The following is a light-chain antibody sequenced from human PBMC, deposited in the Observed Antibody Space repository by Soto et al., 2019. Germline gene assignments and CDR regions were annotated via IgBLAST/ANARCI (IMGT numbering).Light chain of an antibody. CDR2: AAS. CDR3: QQLNSYPIT. CDR1: QGLSSD. V-gene: IGKV1-9*01. Sequence: DIQLTQSPSFLSASVADRVTITCRASQGLSSDLAWYQQKPGKAPKLLIYAASTLQSGVPSRFSGSGSATEFTLTISSLQPEDFATYYCQQLNSYPITFGQGTRLEIK. J-gene: IGKJ5*01.